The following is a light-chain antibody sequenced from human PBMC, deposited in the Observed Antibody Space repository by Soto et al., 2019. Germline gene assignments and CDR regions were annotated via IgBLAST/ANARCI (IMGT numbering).Light chain of an antibody. V-gene: IGKV3-15*01. J-gene: IGKJ1*01. CDR3: QQYTNWWT. Sequence: EIVMTQSPATLSVSPGERATLSCRASQSVSNNLAWYQKKPGQAPRLLIYGASTRATGIPARFSGSGSGTEFTLTISSLQSQDFAVYYCQQYTNWWTFGQWTRVEIK. CDR1: QSVSNN. CDR2: GAS.